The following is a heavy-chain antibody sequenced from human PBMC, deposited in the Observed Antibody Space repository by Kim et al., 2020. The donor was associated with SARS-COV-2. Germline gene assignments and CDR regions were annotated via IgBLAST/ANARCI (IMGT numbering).Heavy chain of an antibody. CDR3: ARQCSGRDIRTGRSGGSCYSNTHDY. Sequence: SETLSLTCTVSGGSISSSSYYWGWIRQPPGKGLEWIGSIYYSGSTYYNPSLKSRVTIPVDTSKNQFSLKLSSVTAADTAVYYCARQCSGRDIRTGRSGGSCYSNTHDYWGQGTLVTVSS. J-gene: IGHJ4*02. V-gene: IGHV4-39*01. CDR1: GGSISSSSYY. D-gene: IGHD2-15*01. CDR2: IYYSGST.